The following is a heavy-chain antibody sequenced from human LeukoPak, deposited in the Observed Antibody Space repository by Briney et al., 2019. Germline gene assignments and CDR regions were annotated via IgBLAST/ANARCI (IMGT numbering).Heavy chain of an antibody. J-gene: IGHJ5*02. CDR3: ARGEDGYKRDNWFDP. CDR1: GGSISSYY. Sequence: SETLSLTCTVSGGSISSYYWSWIRQPPGKGLEWRGYIYYSGSTNYNPSLKSRVTISVDTSKNQFSLKLSSVTAADTAVYYCARGEDGYKRDNWFDPWGQGTLVTVSS. V-gene: IGHV4-59*01. CDR2: IYYSGST. D-gene: IGHD5-24*01.